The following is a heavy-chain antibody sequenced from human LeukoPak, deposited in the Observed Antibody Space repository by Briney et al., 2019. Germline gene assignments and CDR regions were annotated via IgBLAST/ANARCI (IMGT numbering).Heavy chain of an antibody. Sequence: SETLSLTCTVSGGSISSYYWSWIRQPPGKGLEWIGYIYYSGSTNYNPSLKSRVTISVDTSKNQFSLKLSSVTAADTAVYYCAREVCSSGSCCVDYWGQGTLVTVSS. CDR2: IYYSGST. V-gene: IGHV4-59*12. J-gene: IGHJ4*02. CDR1: GGSISSYY. CDR3: AREVCSSGSCCVDY. D-gene: IGHD2-15*01.